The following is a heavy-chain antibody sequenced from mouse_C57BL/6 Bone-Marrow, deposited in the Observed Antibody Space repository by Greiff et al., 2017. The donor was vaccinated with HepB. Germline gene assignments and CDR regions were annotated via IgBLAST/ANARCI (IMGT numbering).Heavy chain of an antibody. CDR2: ISSGGDYI. Sequence: EVMLVESGEGLVKPGGSLKLSCAASGFTFSSYAMSWVRQTPEKRLEWVAYISSGGDYIYYADTVKGRFTISRDNARNTLYLQMSSLKSEDTAMYYCTRDKDYGSSYWWYFDVWGKGTTVTVSS. CDR3: TRDKDYGSSYWWYFDV. V-gene: IGHV5-9-1*02. CDR1: GFTFSSYA. J-gene: IGHJ1*03. D-gene: IGHD1-1*01.